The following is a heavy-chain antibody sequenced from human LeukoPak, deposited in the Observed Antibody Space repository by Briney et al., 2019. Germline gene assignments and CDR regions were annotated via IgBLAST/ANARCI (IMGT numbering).Heavy chain of an antibody. CDR1: GFTLSSNA. Sequence: GGSLRLSSAPSGFTLSSNAISWVPDTPGKRLEWVSPISGSGDRTYYADSVKGRFTISRDNSKNTLYLQMNSLRAEDTAVYYCAKGLKLLFSHAFDIWGQGTMVTVSS. CDR2: ISGSGDRT. J-gene: IGHJ3*02. CDR3: AKGLKLLFSHAFDI. V-gene: IGHV3-23*01. D-gene: IGHD2-21*02.